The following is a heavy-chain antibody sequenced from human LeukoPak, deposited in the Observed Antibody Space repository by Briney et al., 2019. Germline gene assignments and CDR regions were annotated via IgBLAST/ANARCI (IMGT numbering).Heavy chain of an antibody. V-gene: IGHV5-51*01. CDR2: IYPGDSDS. D-gene: IGHD2-2*01. CDR3: ARRSYCYSTSCYGYWFDS. Sequence: GESLKISCKGSGYRFTDYWIAWVRQMPGKGLEWMGIIYPGDSDSRDSPSFQGQVTFSADKSISTAYLQWSSLKASDTAMYYCARRSYCYSTSCYGYWFDSWGQGTLVTVSS. CDR1: GYRFTDYW. J-gene: IGHJ5*01.